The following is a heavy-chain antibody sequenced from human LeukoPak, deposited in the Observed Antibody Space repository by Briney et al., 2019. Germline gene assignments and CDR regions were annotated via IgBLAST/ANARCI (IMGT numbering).Heavy chain of an antibody. CDR1: GDSISSGSYY. V-gene: IGHV4-61*02. CDR3: ARDYSSSWYTHGTNFDY. D-gene: IGHD6-13*01. Sequence: SETLSLTCTVSGDSISSGSYYWSWIRQPAGKGLEWVGRIYTSGSTNYNPSLKSPVTISVDPSKNQFSLKLSSVTAADKAVYYCARDYSSSWYTHGTNFDYWGQGTLVTVSS. J-gene: IGHJ4*02. CDR2: IYTSGST.